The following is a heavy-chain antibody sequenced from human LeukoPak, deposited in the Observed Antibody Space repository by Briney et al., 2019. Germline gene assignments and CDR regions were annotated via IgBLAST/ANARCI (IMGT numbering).Heavy chain of an antibody. Sequence: ASVKVSCKASGYTFTSYAMNWVRQAPGQGLEWMGWINTNTGNPTYAQGFTGRFVFSLDTSVSTAYLQISSLKAEDTAVYYCARGDVYSSGWAFSRHYYYMDVWGKGTTVTVSS. D-gene: IGHD6-19*01. CDR3: ARGDVYSSGWAFSRHYYYMDV. V-gene: IGHV7-4-1*02. CDR2: INTNTGNP. J-gene: IGHJ6*03. CDR1: GYTFTSYA.